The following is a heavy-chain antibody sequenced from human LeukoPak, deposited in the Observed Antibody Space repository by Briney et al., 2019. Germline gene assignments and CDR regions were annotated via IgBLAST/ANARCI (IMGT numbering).Heavy chain of an antibody. D-gene: IGHD3-10*01. V-gene: IGHV3-23*01. Sequence: GGSLRLSCTASGFTFSSYAMSWVRQAPGKGLEWVSAISGSGGSTYYADSVKGRFTISRDNSKNTLYLQMNSLRAEDTAVYYCAKNKRGPMMSFDIWGQGTMVTVSS. CDR1: GFTFSSYA. CDR3: AKNKRGPMMSFDI. CDR2: ISGSGGST. J-gene: IGHJ3*02.